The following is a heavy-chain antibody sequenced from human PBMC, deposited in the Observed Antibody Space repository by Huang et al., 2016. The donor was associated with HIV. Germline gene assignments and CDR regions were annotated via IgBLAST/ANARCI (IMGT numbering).Heavy chain of an antibody. CDR3: AREWEIGAFDI. V-gene: IGHV3-48*02. Sequence: EVQLAESGGGSVQPGGALRRSCAGAGFSFSSYGVNWVRQAPGKGLEWVAYISKRSSNIYHADSVKGRFTISRDNVNNSLYLQMNSLRDEDTAVYYCAREWEIGAFDIWGRGTLVTVSS. D-gene: IGHD1-26*01. CDR2: ISKRSSNI. CDR1: GFSFSSYG. J-gene: IGHJ3*02.